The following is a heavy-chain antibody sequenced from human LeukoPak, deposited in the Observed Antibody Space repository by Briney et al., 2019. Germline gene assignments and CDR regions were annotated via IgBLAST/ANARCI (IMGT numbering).Heavy chain of an antibody. CDR3: AKDSGWYYFDY. CDR1: GFTFSSYG. CDR2: ISYDGSNK. J-gene: IGHJ4*02. V-gene: IGHV3-30*18. D-gene: IGHD6-19*01. Sequence: AGGSLRLSCAASGFTFSSYGMHWVCKAPGKGLEWVAVISYDGSNKYYADSVNGRFTISRDNSKNTLYLQMNSLRAEDTAVYYCAKDSGWYYFDYWGQGTLVTVSS.